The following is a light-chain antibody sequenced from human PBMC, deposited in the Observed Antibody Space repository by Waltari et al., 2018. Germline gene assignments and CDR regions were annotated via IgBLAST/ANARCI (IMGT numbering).Light chain of an antibody. CDR1: QSISNW. CDR3: QQYNSYSLLT. V-gene: IGKV1-5*03. J-gene: IGKJ4*01. CDR2: KAS. Sequence: DIQITQSPSTLSASVGDRVTITCRASQSISNWLAWYQQKPGKAPKLLIYKASTLESGVPSRFSGSGSGTEFTLTISSLQPDDFATYYSQQYNSYSLLTFGGGTKVEIK.